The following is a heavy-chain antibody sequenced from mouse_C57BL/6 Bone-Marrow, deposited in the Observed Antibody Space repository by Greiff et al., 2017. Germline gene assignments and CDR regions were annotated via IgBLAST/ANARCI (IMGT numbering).Heavy chain of an antibody. V-gene: IGHV1-26*01. CDR1: GYTFTDYY. CDR3: ARASIYYYGSFAY. Sequence: VQLQQSGPELVKPGASVKISCKASGYTFTDYYMNWVKQSHGKSLEWIGDINPNNGGTSYNQKFKGKATLTVDKSSSTAYMGLRSLTSEDSAVYYCARASIYYYGSFAYWGQGTLVTVSA. D-gene: IGHD1-1*01. J-gene: IGHJ3*01. CDR2: INPNNGGT.